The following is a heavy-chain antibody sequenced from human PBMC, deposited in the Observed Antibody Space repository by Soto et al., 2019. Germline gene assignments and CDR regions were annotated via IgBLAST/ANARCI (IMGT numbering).Heavy chain of an antibody. CDR3: ARMRHTGSYYDAFDI. V-gene: IGHV2-70*01. Sequence: FGPTMVNPTQTVTLTFTFSGLSLSTSDMCVSWIRQPPGKALEWLALIDWEDDKYCSTSLKTRLTISKDTSKNQVVLTMTNMGPVDTATYYCARMRHTGSYYDAFDIWGQGTMVTVSS. J-gene: IGHJ3*02. CDR1: GLSLSTSDMC. CDR2: IDWEDDK. D-gene: IGHD1-26*01.